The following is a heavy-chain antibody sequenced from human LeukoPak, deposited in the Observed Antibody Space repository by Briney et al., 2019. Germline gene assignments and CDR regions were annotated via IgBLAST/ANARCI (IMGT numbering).Heavy chain of an antibody. V-gene: IGHV1-46*01. Sequence: ASVNVSCNASGYAFTSYYMHWVRQAPGQGLEWVGIINPSGGSTSYAQKFHGRGTMTRDTSTSTIYMELSSLRSEDTAVYYCERDWSGSTSTVVTGLGYWGEDTLLSVS. CDR1: GYAFTSYY. CDR3: ERDWSGSTSTVVTGLGY. J-gene: IGHJ1*01. D-gene: IGHD4-23*01. CDR2: INPSGGST.